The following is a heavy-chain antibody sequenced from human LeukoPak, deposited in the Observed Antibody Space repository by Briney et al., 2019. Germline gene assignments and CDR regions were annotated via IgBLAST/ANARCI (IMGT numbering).Heavy chain of an antibody. V-gene: IGHV1-69*04. Sequence: ASVKLSCKASGGTFSSDAISWVRQAPGQGLEWMGRIVPMIHIAHYAQKVQGRVTITADKSTSTAYMELSSLRSEDTAVYYCAREMDIAMVHYGLDVWGQGTTVTVSS. J-gene: IGHJ6*02. CDR2: IVPMIHIA. D-gene: IGHD5-18*01. CDR1: GGTFSSDA. CDR3: AREMDIAMVHYGLDV.